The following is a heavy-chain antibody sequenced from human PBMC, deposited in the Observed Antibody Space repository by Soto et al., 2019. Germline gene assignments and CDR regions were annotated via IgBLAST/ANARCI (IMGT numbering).Heavy chain of an antibody. CDR3: ARDGLLFSGPYRPSRFDY. J-gene: IGHJ4*02. Sequence: GGSLRLSCAASGFKFSGYWMSWVRQAPGKGLEWVGNIKHDTSEAHYADSVKGRFTITRDNIKNFLFLQMNGLRSDDTASYYCARDGLLFSGPYRPSRFDYWGLGTLVTVSS. V-gene: IGHV3-7*03. CDR1: GFKFSGYW. D-gene: IGHD3-16*02. CDR2: IKHDTSEA.